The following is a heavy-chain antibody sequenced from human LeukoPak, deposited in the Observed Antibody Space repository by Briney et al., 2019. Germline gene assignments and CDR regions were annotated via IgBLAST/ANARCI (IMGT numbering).Heavy chain of an antibody. V-gene: IGHV3-48*02. J-gene: IGHJ4*02. CDR3: AIGPYCSSSSCLPFGY. CDR2: ISSGSTTK. CDR1: GFTFNTYS. Sequence: PGGSLRLSCAASGFTFNTYSMNWVRQAPGKGLEWVSYISSGSTTKKYADSVKGRFTISRDNAKNSLYLQMNSLRDEDTAVYYCAIGPYCSSSSCLPFGYWGQGTLVTVSS. D-gene: IGHD2-2*01.